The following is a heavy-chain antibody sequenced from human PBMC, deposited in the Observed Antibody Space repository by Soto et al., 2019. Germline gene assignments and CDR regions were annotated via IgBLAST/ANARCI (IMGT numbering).Heavy chain of an antibody. V-gene: IGHV3-48*03. J-gene: IGHJ4*02. Sequence: GGSLRLSCAASGFTFSSYEMNWVRQAPGKGLEWVSYISSSGSTIYYADSVKGRFNISRDNAKNSLYLQMNSLRAEDTAVYYCARDWTTVTTDYWGQGTLVTVSS. CDR3: ARDWTTVTTDY. CDR1: GFTFSSYE. CDR2: ISSSGSTI. D-gene: IGHD4-17*01.